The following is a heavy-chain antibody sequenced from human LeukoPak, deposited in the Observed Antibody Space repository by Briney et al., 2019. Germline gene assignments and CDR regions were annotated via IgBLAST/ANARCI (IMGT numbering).Heavy chain of an antibody. J-gene: IGHJ6*03. V-gene: IGHV3-66*01. Sequence: GALRLSCAASGFTVSSNYMSWVRQAPGKGLEWVSVIYSGGSTYYADSVKGRFTISRDNSKNTLYLQMNSLRAEDTAVYYCAREGSSSDMDVWGKGTTVTVSS. CDR2: IYSGGST. CDR1: GFTVSSNY. CDR3: AREGSSSDMDV. D-gene: IGHD6-6*01.